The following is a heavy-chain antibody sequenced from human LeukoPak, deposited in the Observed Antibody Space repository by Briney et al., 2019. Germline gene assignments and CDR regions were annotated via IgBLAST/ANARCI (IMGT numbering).Heavy chain of an antibody. V-gene: IGHV3-74*01. Sequence: GGSLRLSCAASGFTFNTYWMHWVRQSPEKGLEWVSRINAGGDIINYADSVKGRFTISRDNSKNTLYLQMNSLRAEDTAVYYCAKDVLWFGELITLGFDYWGQGTLVTVSS. D-gene: IGHD3-10*01. CDR2: INAGGDII. CDR1: GFTFNTYW. J-gene: IGHJ4*02. CDR3: AKDVLWFGELITLGFDY.